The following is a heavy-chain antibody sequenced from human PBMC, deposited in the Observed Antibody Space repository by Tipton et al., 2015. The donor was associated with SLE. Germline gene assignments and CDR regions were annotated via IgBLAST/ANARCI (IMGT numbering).Heavy chain of an antibody. D-gene: IGHD3-10*01. J-gene: IGHJ6*03. Sequence: GSLRLSCAASGFPFRSYDMSWVRQAPGKGLEWVSYISSSGGRTYYADSVKGRFAISRDSAKNSLYLYMNSLRAEDTAVYYCARTPTPDTYAYGFLEYYYYMDVWGKGTTVTVSS. CDR2: ISSSGGRT. CDR1: GFPFRSYD. V-gene: IGHV3-48*03. CDR3: ARTPTPDTYAYGFLEYYYYMDV.